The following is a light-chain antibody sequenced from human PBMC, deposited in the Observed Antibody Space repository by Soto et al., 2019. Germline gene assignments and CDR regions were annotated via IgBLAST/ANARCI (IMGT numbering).Light chain of an antibody. CDR2: DVS. CDR3: SSYTSSSTPFYV. Sequence: QPVLTQPASGSGSPLQSSSISCTGTSSDVGGYNYVSWYQQHPGKAPKLMIYDVSNRPSGVSNRFSGSKSGNTASLTISGLQAEDEADYYCSSYTSSSTPFYVFGTGTKVTVL. V-gene: IGLV2-14*01. CDR1: SSDVGGYNY. J-gene: IGLJ1*01.